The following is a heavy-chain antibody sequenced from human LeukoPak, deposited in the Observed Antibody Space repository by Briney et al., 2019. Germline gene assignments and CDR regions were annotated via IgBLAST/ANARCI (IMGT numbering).Heavy chain of an antibody. CDR1: GGTFSSYA. D-gene: IGHD6-19*01. V-gene: IGHV1-69*05. CDR3: ARDSQWMVPEGRWFDP. J-gene: IGHJ5*02. Sequence: GASVKVSCKASGGTFSSYAISWVRQAPGQGLEWMGGIIPIFGTANYAHKFQGRVTITTDESPSKAYMELSSLRSEDTAVYYCARDSQWMVPEGRWFDPWGQGTLVTVSS. CDR2: IIPIFGTA.